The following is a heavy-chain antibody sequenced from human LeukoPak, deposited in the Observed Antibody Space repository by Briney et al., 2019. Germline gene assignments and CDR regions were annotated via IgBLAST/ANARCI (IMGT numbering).Heavy chain of an antibody. CDR3: VRNDNATRTFGY. J-gene: IGHJ4*02. CDR2: IYTSGST. CDR1: GGSISSYY. D-gene: IGHD3-16*01. Sequence: SETLSLTCTVSGGSISSYYWSWIRQPAGKGLEWVGRIYTSGSTNYNPSLKSRVTMSVDTSKNQFSLKLSSVTAAGTAVYYWVRNDNATRTFGYRGPGTPVTVSS. V-gene: IGHV4-4*07.